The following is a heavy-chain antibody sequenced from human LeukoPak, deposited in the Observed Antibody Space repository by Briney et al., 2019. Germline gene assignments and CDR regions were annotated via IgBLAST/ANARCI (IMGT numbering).Heavy chain of an antibody. V-gene: IGHV1-2*02. D-gene: IGHD6-19*01. J-gene: IGHJ3*02. CDR3: AAYSGGWQGDAFDI. CDR1: GYTFTGYY. Sequence: ASVKVSCKASGYTFTGYYMHWVRQAPGQGLEWMGWINPNSGGTNYAQKFRGRVTMTRDTSISTAYMELSRLRSDDTAVYYCAAYSGGWQGDAFDIWGQGTMVTVSS. CDR2: INPNSGGT.